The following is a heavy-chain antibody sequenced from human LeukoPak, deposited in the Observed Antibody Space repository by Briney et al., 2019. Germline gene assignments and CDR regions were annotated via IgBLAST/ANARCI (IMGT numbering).Heavy chain of an antibody. D-gene: IGHD4-17*01. CDR3: ASLGGGSTVTTYLNY. CDR1: RGTFSSYA. Sequence: SVKVSCKASRGTFSSYAIDWVRQAPGQGLEWMGGIIPIFGTANYAQKFQGRVTITADESTSTAYMELSSLRSEDTAVYYCASLGGGSTVTTYLNYWGQGTLVTVSS. V-gene: IGHV1-69*13. CDR2: IIPIFGTA. J-gene: IGHJ4*02.